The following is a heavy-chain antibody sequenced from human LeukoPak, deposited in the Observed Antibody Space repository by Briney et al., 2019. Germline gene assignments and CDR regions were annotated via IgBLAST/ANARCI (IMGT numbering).Heavy chain of an antibody. CDR2: IKQDGSEK. J-gene: IGHJ6*04. CDR1: GFTFSSYW. Sequence: GGSLRLPCAASGFTFSSYWMSWVRQAPGKGLDWVATIKQDGSEKYYVASLKGRFNISRDNAKNSLFLQMNSLRAEDTAVYYCVRDVDTYYYDSSGYNMDVWGKGTTVTVSS. D-gene: IGHD3-22*01. CDR3: VRDVDTYYYDSSGYNMDV. V-gene: IGHV3-7*01.